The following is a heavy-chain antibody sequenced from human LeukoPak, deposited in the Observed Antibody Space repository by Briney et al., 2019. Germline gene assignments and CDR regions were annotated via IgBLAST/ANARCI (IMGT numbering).Heavy chain of an antibody. CDR2: IASDGSST. J-gene: IGHJ4*02. CDR1: GFTFSSYW. Sequence: GGSLRLSCAASGFTFSSYWMNWVRQAPGKGLVWVSRIASDGSSTTYADSVKGRFSISRDNAKNTLYLQMNSLRVGDTAVYYCARGRPHGNDYWGQGTLVTVYS. V-gene: IGHV3-74*01. D-gene: IGHD4-23*01. CDR3: ARGRPHGNDY.